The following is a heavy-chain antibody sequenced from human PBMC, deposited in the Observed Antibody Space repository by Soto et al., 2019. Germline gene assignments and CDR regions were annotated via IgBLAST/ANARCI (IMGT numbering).Heavy chain of an antibody. V-gene: IGHV3-21*01. Sequence: EVQLVESGGGLVKPGGSLRLSCAASGFTFSSYSMNWVRQAPGKGLEWVSYISSSSSYIYYADSVKGRFTISRDNAKNSLYLQMNSLRAEDTAVYYCARDTPTIVVVPAAMRDYYYGMDVWGQGTTVTVSS. J-gene: IGHJ6*02. CDR1: GFTFSSYS. CDR2: ISSSSSYI. CDR3: ARDTPTIVVVPAAMRDYYYGMDV. D-gene: IGHD2-2*01.